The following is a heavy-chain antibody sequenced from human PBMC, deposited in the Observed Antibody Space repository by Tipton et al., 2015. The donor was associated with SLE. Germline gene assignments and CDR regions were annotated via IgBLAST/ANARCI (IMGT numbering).Heavy chain of an antibody. V-gene: IGHV1-24*01. J-gene: IGHJ4*02. CDR3: AAVGPEYYESHVGYFHY. Sequence: QLVQSGAEVKKPGASVKVSCKVSGYTLTELAIHWVRQAPGKGLEWMGGFEPEDGERRYAQNFQGRVTVTEDTSTDIAYMELSSLRSEDTAVYFCAAVGPEYYESHVGYFHYWGQGTLVTVSS. CDR2: FEPEDGER. CDR1: GYTLTELA. D-gene: IGHD3-22*01.